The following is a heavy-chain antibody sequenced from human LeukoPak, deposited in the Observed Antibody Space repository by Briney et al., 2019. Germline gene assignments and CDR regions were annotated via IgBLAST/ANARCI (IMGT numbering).Heavy chain of an antibody. D-gene: IGHD6-13*01. CDR2: IYYSGST. J-gene: IGHJ4*02. Sequence: SETLSLTCTVSGGSINSNNYYWGWIRQPPGKGLEWIGSIYYSGSTYYNPSLKSRVTISVDTSKNQFSLKLSSVTAADTAVYYCARDKGYSSSWYPGFDYWGQGTLVTVSS. CDR3: ARDKGYSSSWYPGFDY. V-gene: IGHV4-39*07. CDR1: GGSINSNNYY.